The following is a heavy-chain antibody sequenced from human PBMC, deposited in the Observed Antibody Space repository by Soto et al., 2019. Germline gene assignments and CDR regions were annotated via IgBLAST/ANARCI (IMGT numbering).Heavy chain of an antibody. CDR3: ARWHSYESSGYYFSFGY. J-gene: IGHJ4*02. V-gene: IGHV3-49*04. CDR1: GFTFGNYA. D-gene: IGHD3-22*01. CDR2: IRSGPYGGAV. Sequence: PGGSLRLSCTASGFTFGNYALSWVRQAPGKGLEWVGFIRSGPYGGAVEYAASVKGRFNISRDDSKSVAYLQMNSLKSEDTAVYYCARWHSYESSGYYFSFGYWGQGALVTVSS.